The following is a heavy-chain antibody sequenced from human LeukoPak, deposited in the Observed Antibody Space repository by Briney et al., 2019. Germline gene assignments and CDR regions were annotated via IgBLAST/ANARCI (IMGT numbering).Heavy chain of an antibody. D-gene: IGHD3-3*01. CDR2: IKQDGSEK. Sequence: GGSLRPSCGASGFAFKTSYKFTFTDYWMSWVRQAPGKGLEWVANIKQDGSEKYYLDSVKGRFTISRDNAKNSLYLHMNSLRAEDTATYYCATWDFWSGYRFESWGQGTLVTVSS. V-gene: IGHV3-7*01. CDR3: ATWDFWSGYRFES. J-gene: IGHJ4*02. CDR1: GFAFKTSYKFTFTDYW.